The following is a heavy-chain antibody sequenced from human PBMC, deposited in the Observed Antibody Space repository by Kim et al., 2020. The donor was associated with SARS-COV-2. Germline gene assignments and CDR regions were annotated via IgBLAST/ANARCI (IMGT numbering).Heavy chain of an antibody. D-gene: IGHD2-21*01. CDR2: VSYSGNT. CDR3: ARRIASYNYYGVDV. CDR1: GASITTTSYF. V-gene: IGHV4-39*07. Sequence: SETLSLTCSVSGASITTTSYFWGWVRQPPGKGLEWIGSVSYSGNTYYNPSLKSRVTISLDKSKNDFSLNLTSVTAADTALYYCARRIASYNYYGVDVWG. J-gene: IGHJ6*02.